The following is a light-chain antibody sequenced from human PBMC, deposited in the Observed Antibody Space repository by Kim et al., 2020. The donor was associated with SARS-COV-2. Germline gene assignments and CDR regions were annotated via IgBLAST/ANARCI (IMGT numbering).Light chain of an antibody. J-gene: IGKJ2*01. CDR1: ENINRN. CDR2: GAS. Sequence: ETVMTQSPATLSMSPGERATLSCKASENINRNLAWYQQKPGQAPRLLIYGASTRATGIPARFSGSGSGTEFTLTISSLQSEDFAVYYCQQNNNWPPLYTFGQGTKLEI. V-gene: IGKV3-15*01. CDR3: QQNNNWPPLYT.